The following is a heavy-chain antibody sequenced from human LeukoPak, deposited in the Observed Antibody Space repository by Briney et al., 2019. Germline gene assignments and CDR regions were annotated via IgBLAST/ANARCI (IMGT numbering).Heavy chain of an antibody. CDR2: ISSGSSSR. CDR3: ARLRYYAVDV. J-gene: IGHJ6*02. CDR1: GFTFNTFD. V-gene: IGHV3-48*01. Sequence: GGSLRLSCAASGFTFNTFDMTWVRQAPGKGLEWVSYISSGSSSRYYADSVKGRFTISRDNARNSLYLQMNSLRAEDTAVYFCARLRYYAVDVWGQGTTVIVSS.